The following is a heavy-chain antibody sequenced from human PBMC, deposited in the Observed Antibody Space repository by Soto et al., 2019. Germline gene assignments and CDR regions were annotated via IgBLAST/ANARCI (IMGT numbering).Heavy chain of an antibody. V-gene: IGHV4-31*03. CDR3: ARVAGYSYGALLDY. CDR1: GGSISSGGYC. J-gene: IGHJ4*02. Sequence: PSETLSLTCTVSGGSISSGGYCWSWIRQHPGKGLEWIGYIYYSGSTYYNPSLKSRVTISVDTSKNQFSLKLSSVTAADTAVYYCARVAGYSYGALLDYWGQGTLVTVSS. CDR2: IYYSGST. D-gene: IGHD5-18*01.